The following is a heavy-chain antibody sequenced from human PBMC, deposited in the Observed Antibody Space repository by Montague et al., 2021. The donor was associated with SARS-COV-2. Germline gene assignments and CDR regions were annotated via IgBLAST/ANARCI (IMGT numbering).Heavy chain of an antibody. J-gene: IGHJ4*02. Sequence: SLRLSCAASGFTSGDYQMTWVRQAPGKGLQWVAHINQDETAKTYVDSVKGRFTISRDNAKNILYLQMNSLRGEDTAVYYCARSNLHDYADYWGRGNLVTVSS. CDR3: ARSNLHDYADY. CDR2: INQDETAK. V-gene: IGHV3-7*01. D-gene: IGHD4/OR15-4a*01. CDR1: GFTSGDYQ.